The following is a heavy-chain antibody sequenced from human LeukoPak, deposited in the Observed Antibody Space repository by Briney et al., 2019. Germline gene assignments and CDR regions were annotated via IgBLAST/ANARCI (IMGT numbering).Heavy chain of an antibody. Sequence: SETLSLTCTVSGGSISSYYWSWIRQPPGKGLEWIGYIYYSGSTNYNPSLKSRVTISVDTSKNQFSLKLSSVTAADTAVYYCARLMGRGGTAYFDYWGQGTLVTVSS. CDR3: ARLMGRGGTAYFDY. V-gene: IGHV4-59*01. CDR1: GGSISSYY. CDR2: IYYSGST. J-gene: IGHJ4*02. D-gene: IGHD3-10*01.